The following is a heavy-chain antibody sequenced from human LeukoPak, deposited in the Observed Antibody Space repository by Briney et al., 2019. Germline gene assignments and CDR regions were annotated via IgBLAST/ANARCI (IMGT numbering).Heavy chain of an antibody. J-gene: IGHJ6*03. Sequence: DCYWGWIRQAPGKGLEWVSYISSSGSTIYYADSVKGRFTISRDNAKNSLYLQMNSLRAEDTAVYYCARDGPSGYYYYYMDVWGKGTTVTVSS. CDR2: ISSSGSTI. CDR1: DCY. V-gene: IGHV3-11*04. D-gene: IGHD6-19*01. CDR3: ARDGPSGYYYYYMDV.